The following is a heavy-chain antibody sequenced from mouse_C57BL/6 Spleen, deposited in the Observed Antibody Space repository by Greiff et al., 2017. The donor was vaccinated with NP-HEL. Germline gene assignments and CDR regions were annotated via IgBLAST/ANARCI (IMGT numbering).Heavy chain of an antibody. CDR3: ARDNYSNPFAY. CDR2: ISYDGSN. J-gene: IGHJ3*01. V-gene: IGHV3-6*01. CDR1: GYSITSGYY. Sequence: ESGPGLVKPSQSLSLTCSVTGYSITSGYYWNWIRQFPGNKLEWMGYISYDGSNNYNPSLKNRISITRDTSKNQFFLKLNSVTTEDTATYYCARDNYSNPFAYWGQGTLVTVSA. D-gene: IGHD2-5*01.